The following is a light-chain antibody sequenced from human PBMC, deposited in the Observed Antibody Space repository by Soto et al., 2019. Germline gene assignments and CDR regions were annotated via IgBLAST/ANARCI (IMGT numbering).Light chain of an antibody. CDR2: LGS. Sequence: IVMSQSPLSLPVTPREPASVSCRSSQSLLHSNGYNYLDWYLQKPGQSPQLLIYLGSNRASVVTDRFIVSGSGTDFTLKISGVQAEDVWVYYCMQALQTPITFGQGTRLEIK. V-gene: IGKV2-28*01. CDR3: MQALQTPIT. CDR1: QSLLHSNGYNY. J-gene: IGKJ5*01.